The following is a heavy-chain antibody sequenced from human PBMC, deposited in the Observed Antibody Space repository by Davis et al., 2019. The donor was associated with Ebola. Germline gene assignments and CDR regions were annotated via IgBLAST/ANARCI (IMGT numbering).Heavy chain of an antibody. CDR3: AKGGMIVAHLDY. CDR2: ISYDGSNK. J-gene: IGHJ4*02. CDR1: GFTFSSYG. Sequence: GESLKIPCAASGFTFSSYGMHWVRQAPGKGLEWVAVISYDGSNKYYADSVKGRFTISRDNSKNTLYLQMNSLRAEDTAVYYCAKGGMIVAHLDYWGQGTLVTVSS. V-gene: IGHV3-30*18. D-gene: IGHD3-22*01.